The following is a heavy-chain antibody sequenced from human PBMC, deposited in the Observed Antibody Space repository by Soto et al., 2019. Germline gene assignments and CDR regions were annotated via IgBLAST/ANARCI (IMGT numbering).Heavy chain of an antibody. CDR2: INPNSGNT. CDR1: GYTFTSYD. CDR3: AAVAVAGYYGMDV. Sequence: ASVTVSCKASGYTFTSYDMNWVRQATGQGLEWMGWINPNSGNTGYGQKFQGRVNMTRNTSITTAYMELSSLRSEDTAVYYWAAVAVAGYYGMDVWGQGTRVTVSS. V-gene: IGHV1-8*01. J-gene: IGHJ6*02. D-gene: IGHD6-19*01.